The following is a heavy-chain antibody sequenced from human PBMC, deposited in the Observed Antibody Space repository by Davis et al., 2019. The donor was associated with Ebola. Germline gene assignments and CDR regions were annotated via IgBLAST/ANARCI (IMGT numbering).Heavy chain of an antibody. J-gene: IGHJ6*02. D-gene: IGHD3-3*01. CDR1: GGSISSGGYY. Sequence: SETLSLTCTVSGGSISSGGYYWSWIRQHPGKGLEWIGYIYYSGSTYYNPSLKSRVTISVDTSKNQFSLKLSSVTAADTAVYYCARAPGTTSGYYDFWSGYQYYYGMDVWGQGTTVTVSS. CDR3: ARAPGTTSGYYDFWSGYQYYYGMDV. V-gene: IGHV4-31*03. CDR2: IYYSGST.